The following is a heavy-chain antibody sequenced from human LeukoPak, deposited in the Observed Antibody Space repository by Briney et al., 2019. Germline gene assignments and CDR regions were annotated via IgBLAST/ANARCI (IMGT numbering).Heavy chain of an antibody. V-gene: IGHV4-61*09. D-gene: IGHD2-15*01. CDR3: ARAGRGYCSGGSCPRTYYYYYGMDV. CDR2: IYSTGTT. J-gene: IGHJ6*02. CDR1: GGSINSGSYY. Sequence: SETLSLTCTVSGGSINSGSYYWNWIRQSAGKGLEWIGHIYSTGTTNCNPSLKSRVTISLDTSKNQFSLKLNSVTAADTAVYYCARAGRGYCSGGSCPRTYYYYYGMDVWGQGTTVTVSS.